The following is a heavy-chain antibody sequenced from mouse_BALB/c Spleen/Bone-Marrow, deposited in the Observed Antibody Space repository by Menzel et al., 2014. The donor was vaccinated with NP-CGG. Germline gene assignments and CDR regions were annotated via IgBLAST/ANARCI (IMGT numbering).Heavy chain of an antibody. J-gene: IGHJ4*01. CDR1: GFTFNIYA. CDR2: ISSKSTNYTT. D-gene: IGHD2-4*01. Sequence: EVKLVESGGGLVQPKGSLKLSCAASGFTFNIYAMNWVRQAPRKGLEWVARISSKSTNYTTCYADLVKDRFTISSDDSQSMLYLQMNSLKTEDTAIYYCVRQDYDYPMDYWGQGTSVTVSS. V-gene: IGHV10-1*01. CDR3: VRQDYDYPMDY.